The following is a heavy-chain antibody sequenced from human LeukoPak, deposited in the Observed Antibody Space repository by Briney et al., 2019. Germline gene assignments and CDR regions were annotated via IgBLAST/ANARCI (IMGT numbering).Heavy chain of an antibody. J-gene: IGHJ4*02. CDR1: GGSISGHY. Sequence: SETLSLTCTVSGGSISGHYWSWVRQPPGKALEWIAYIYSSGDTNYNPSLKSRVTISVDMSQNQFSLKLNSVTAADTAVYYCARVRQGLPRLWGQGTLVTVSS. CDR3: ARVRQGLPRL. CDR2: IYSSGDT. V-gene: IGHV4-4*08.